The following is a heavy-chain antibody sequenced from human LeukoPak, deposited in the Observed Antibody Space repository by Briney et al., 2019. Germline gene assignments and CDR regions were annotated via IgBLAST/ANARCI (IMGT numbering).Heavy chain of an antibody. D-gene: IGHD6-19*01. CDR3: ARDYSGWLYLDY. Sequence: PSETLSLTCTVSDGSINSGAYYWSWIRQLPGKGLEWIGYIYYSGSTYYNPSLKSRVTISVDTSKSQFSLKLTSATAADTAVYYCARDYSGWLYLDYWGQGTLVTVSS. CDR2: IYYSGST. J-gene: IGHJ4*02. CDR1: DGSINSGAYY. V-gene: IGHV4-31*03.